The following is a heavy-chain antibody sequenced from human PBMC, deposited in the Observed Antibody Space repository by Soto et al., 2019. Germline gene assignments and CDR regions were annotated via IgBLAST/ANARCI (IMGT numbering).Heavy chain of an antibody. V-gene: IGHV4-4*02. CDR2: IYQSGST. J-gene: IGHJ4*02. D-gene: IGHD6-13*01. CDR3: ARASAAIAAAAIFDY. CDR1: GGAISSSKW. Sequence: SETLSLTCAVSGGAISSSKWWSWVRQPPGKGLEWIGEIYQSGSTNYNPSLESRVRMSVDKSRNQFSLKLTSVSAADTAVYYCARASAAIAAAAIFDYWGQGTLVTVSS.